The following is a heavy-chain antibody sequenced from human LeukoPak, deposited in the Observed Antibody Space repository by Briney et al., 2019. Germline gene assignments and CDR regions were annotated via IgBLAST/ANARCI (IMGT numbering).Heavy chain of an antibody. V-gene: IGHV4-39*01. Sequence: PSETLSLTCTVSGGSISSGNYYWSWIRQPPGKGLEWIGSVYYSGYTYYNPSLKSRVTISVDTSKNLFSLKLSSLTAADTTVYYCARHDLTTGHWFDPWGQGTLVTVSS. CDR1: GGSISSGNYY. CDR3: ARHDLTTGHWFDP. CDR2: VYYSGYT. D-gene: IGHD1-1*01. J-gene: IGHJ5*02.